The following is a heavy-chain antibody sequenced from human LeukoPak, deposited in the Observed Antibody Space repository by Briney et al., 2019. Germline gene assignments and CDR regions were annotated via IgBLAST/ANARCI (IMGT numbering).Heavy chain of an antibody. CDR3: ARGGHSGSFYYYYMVV. V-gene: IGHV1-18*01. CDR1: GYTFTSYG. CDR2: ISAYNGNT. Sequence: ASVKVSCKASGYTFTSYGISWGRQAPGQRLEWMGWISAYNGNTNHAQKLQGTVTMTTETSTSTAYMELRSLRSEDTAVYYCARGGHSGSFYYYYMVVWGKGTTVTVSS. J-gene: IGHJ6*03. D-gene: IGHD1-26*01.